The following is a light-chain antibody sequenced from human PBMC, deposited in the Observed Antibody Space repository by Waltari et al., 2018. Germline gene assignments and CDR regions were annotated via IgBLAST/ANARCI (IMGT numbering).Light chain of an antibody. CDR3: CSYAGSPTYVL. CDR1: SSDFGTYDL. CDR2: VVN. Sequence: QSALIQPASVSGNPGQSLIISFTGTSSDFGTYDLFSCYQQPPGKVPTVLIYVVNKRPSGISDRFSGSKSGNSASLTISGLQAEDEADYYCCSYAGSPTYVLFGGGTSRTVL. V-gene: IGLV2-23*02. J-gene: IGLJ2*01.